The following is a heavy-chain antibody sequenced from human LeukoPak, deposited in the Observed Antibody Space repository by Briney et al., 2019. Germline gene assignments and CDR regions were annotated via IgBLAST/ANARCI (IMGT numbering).Heavy chain of an antibody. CDR1: GFTFSSYA. Sequence: PGRSLRLSCAASGFTFSSYAMHWVRQTPGKGLEWVAVISYDGSNKYYADSVKGRFTISRDNSKNTLYLQMNSLRAEDTAVYYCARARIDYWGQGTLVTVSS. CDR3: ARARIDY. J-gene: IGHJ4*02. CDR2: ISYDGSNK. V-gene: IGHV3-30*01.